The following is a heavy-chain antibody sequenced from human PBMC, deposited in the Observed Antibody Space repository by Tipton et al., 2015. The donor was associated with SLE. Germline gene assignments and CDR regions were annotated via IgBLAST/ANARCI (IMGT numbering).Heavy chain of an antibody. CDR1: GGSISTSIYN. V-gene: IGHV4-39*07. Sequence: TLSLTCAVSGGSISTSIYNWVWVRQPPGKGLECIGRISGNSNFNPYNPSLKSRVTISVDTSKNHFSLKLTSVTAADTAVYYCARGGVGGYDYFDYWGQGTRVTVSS. CDR2: ISGNSNF. D-gene: IGHD5-12*01. J-gene: IGHJ4*02. CDR3: ARGGVGGYDYFDY.